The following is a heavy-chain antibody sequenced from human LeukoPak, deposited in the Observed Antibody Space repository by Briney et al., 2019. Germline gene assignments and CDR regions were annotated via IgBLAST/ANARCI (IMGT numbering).Heavy chain of an antibody. CDR2: IKQDGSEK. V-gene: IGHV3-7*05. Sequence: PGGSLRLSCATSGFSFSTYWMSWVRQAPGRRLEWVANIKQDGSEKYYVDLVKGRFTVSRDNAKNSLYLQMNSLRADDTAVYYCAREMFPSVAGTTIGSWGQGTLVTVPS. CDR3: AREMFPSVAGTTIGS. J-gene: IGHJ5*02. D-gene: IGHD5-24*01. CDR1: GFSFSTYW.